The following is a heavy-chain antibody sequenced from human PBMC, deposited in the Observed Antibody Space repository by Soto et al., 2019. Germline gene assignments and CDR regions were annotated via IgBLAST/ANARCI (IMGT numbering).Heavy chain of an antibody. Sequence: GGSLRLSCAASGFSFSSYAMHWVRQAPGKGLEWVAVIWYDGSNEYYGDSVKGRFTISRDNSRNTVFLQMNSLRVEDTAVYYCARGMESPGGTLRFDPWGQGTLVTVSS. V-gene: IGHV3-33*01. J-gene: IGHJ5*02. CDR2: IWYDGSNE. CDR1: GFSFSSYA. D-gene: IGHD6-13*01. CDR3: ARGMESPGGTLRFDP.